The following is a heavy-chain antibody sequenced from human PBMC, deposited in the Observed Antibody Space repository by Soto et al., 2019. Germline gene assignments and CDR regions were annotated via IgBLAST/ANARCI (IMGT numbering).Heavy chain of an antibody. V-gene: IGHV3-15*01. D-gene: IGHD3-22*01. Sequence: GGSLRLSCAASGFPFTKAWMTWVRLAPGKGLEWVGRIRSKTSSETREYAAPVKGRFTISRDDSKNMLYLEMNSLKIEDTGVYYCTTDGFTGIVGIWGQGTMVTVSS. CDR3: TTDGFTGIVGI. CDR1: GFPFTKAW. CDR2: IRSKTSSETR. J-gene: IGHJ3*02.